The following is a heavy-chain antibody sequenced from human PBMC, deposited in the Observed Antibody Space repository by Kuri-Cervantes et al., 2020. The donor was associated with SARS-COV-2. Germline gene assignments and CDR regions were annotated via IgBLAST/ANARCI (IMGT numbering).Heavy chain of an antibody. V-gene: IGHV3-48*03. D-gene: IGHD6-13*01. CDR1: GFTFSSYE. CDR2: ISSSGSTI. J-gene: IGHJ4*02. Sequence: LSLTCAASGFTFSSYEMNWVRQAPGKGLEWVSYISSSGSTIYYADSVKGRFTISRDNAKNSLYLQMNSLRAEDTAVYYCARALRYSSSWGDYWGQGTLVTVSS. CDR3: ARALRYSSSWGDY.